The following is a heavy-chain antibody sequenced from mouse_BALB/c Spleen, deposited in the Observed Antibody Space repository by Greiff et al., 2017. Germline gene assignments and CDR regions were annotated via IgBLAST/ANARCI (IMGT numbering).Heavy chain of an antibody. CDR1: GFTFSSYT. CDR2: ISSGGSYT. CDR3: TRDEASMVTTFAY. J-gene: IGHJ3*01. D-gene: IGHD2-1*01. V-gene: IGHV5-6-4*01. Sequence: EVKLMESGGGLVKPGGSLKLSCAASGFTFSSYTMSWVRQTPEKRLEWVATISSGGSYTYYPDSVKGRFTISRDNAKNTLYLQMSSLKSEDTAMYYCTRDEASMVTTFAYWGQGTLVTVSA.